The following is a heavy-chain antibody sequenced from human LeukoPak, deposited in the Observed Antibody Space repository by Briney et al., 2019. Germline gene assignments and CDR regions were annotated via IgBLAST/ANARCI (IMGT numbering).Heavy chain of an antibody. Sequence: SETLSLTCAVYGGSFSGYYWSWIRQPPGKGLEWIGEINHSGSTNYNPSLKSRVTISVDTSKNQFSLKLSSVTAADTAVYYCARGTRLRYVDWLSPFDYWGQGTLVTVSS. V-gene: IGHV4-34*01. J-gene: IGHJ4*02. CDR2: INHSGST. CDR3: ARGTRLRYVDWLSPFDY. D-gene: IGHD3-9*01. CDR1: GGSFSGYY.